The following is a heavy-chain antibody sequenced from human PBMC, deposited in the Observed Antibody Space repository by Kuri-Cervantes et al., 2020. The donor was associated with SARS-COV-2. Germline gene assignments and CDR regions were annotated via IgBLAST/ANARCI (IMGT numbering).Heavy chain of an antibody. Sequence: GSLRLSCSVSGDSVADSPWSWVRQPAGKGLEWIGHIYTTGTTYYNPSLKSRVIVSVDTSTNQLPLRLNSVTAADTAVYYCAKAKGDNWGLAGYFDYWGQGTLVTVSS. CDR1: GDSVADSP. CDR2: IYTTGTT. D-gene: IGHD7-27*01. V-gene: IGHV4-4*07. J-gene: IGHJ4*02. CDR3: AKAKGDNWGLAGYFDY.